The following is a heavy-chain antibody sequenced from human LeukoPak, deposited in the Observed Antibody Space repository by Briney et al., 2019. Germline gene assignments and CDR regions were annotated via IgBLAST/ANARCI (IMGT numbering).Heavy chain of an antibody. Sequence: GGSLRLSCAASGFSFSSDAMSWVRQSPGKGLEWVSAISGRGVNIYNADSVKGRFTISRDISRTTLYLQMNSLRAEDTAVYYCAKESFYYDTTGYKAYYFDYWGQGTLVTVSS. V-gene: IGHV3-23*01. J-gene: IGHJ4*02. D-gene: IGHD3-22*01. CDR1: GFSFSSDA. CDR3: AKESFYYDTTGYKAYYFDY. CDR2: ISGRGVNI.